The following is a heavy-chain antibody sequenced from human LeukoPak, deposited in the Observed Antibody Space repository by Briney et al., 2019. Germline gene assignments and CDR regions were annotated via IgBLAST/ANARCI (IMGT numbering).Heavy chain of an antibody. CDR3: KKGPYGITMVQEDDAFDI. CDR2: ISGGST. J-gene: IGHJ3*02. V-gene: IGHV3-38-3*01. Sequence: PGGSLRLSCAASGFTVSSNEMSWVRQAPGKGLEWVSSISGGSTYYADSRKGRFTISRDNSKNTLHLQMNSLRAEDTAVYYCKKGPYGITMVQEDDAFDIWGQGTMVTVSS. D-gene: IGHD3-10*01. CDR1: GFTVSSNE.